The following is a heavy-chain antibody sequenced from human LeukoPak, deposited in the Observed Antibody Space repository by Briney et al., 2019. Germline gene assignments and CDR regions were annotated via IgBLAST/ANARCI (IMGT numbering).Heavy chain of an antibody. CDR1: GGSIGSGYY. D-gene: IGHD2-21*02. CDR3: TRDIGDFVSDF. V-gene: IGHV4-39*02. CDR2: IHYGGTT. J-gene: IGHJ4*02. Sequence: SETLSLTCTVSGGSIGSGYYWAWIRQPPGKGLEWIGGIHYGGTTHYNPSLQSRVTISADTSKNQFALDLRSVTAADTAMYYCTRDIGDFVSDFWGQGTLVTVSS.